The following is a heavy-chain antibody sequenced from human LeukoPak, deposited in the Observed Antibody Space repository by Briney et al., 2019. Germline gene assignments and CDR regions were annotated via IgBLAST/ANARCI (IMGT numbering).Heavy chain of an antibody. V-gene: IGHV3-23*01. CDR2: ISGSGGST. CDR1: GFTFSSYA. CDR3: ARDIYCSSTSCYTGYYYYYGMDV. Sequence: PGGSLRLSCAASGFTFSSYAMSWVRQAPGKGLEWVSAISGSGGSTYYADSVKGRFTISRDNSKNTLYLQMNSLRAEDTAVYYCARDIYCSSTSCYTGYYYYYGMDVWGQGTTVTVSS. D-gene: IGHD2-2*02. J-gene: IGHJ6*02.